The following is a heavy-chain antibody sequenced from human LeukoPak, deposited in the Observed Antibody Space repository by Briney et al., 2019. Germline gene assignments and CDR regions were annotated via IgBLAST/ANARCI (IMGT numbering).Heavy chain of an antibody. CDR1: GFTFSSYA. V-gene: IGHV3-23*01. CDR2: ISSSGGNT. D-gene: IGHD6-6*01. J-gene: IGHJ4*02. CDR3: AKDRQQLVFDY. Sequence: GRSLRLSCAASGFTFSSYAMRWVRQAPGEGLEWVSGISSSGGNTYYADSVKGRFTISRDDSKNILYLQMNSLRAEDTAVYYCAKDRQQLVFDYWGQGTLVTVSS.